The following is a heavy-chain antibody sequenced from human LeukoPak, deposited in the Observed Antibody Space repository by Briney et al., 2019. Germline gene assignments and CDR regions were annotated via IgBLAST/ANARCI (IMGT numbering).Heavy chain of an antibody. Sequence: PGGSLRLSCAASGFSFSSYEMNWVRQAPGKGLEWVAVISYDGSNQYYADSVKGRFTISRDNFKNTLYLQMNSLRAEDTAVYYCANGYCTNGVCYPYYYYYMDVWGKGTTITVSS. CDR2: ISYDGSNQ. CDR1: GFSFSSYE. J-gene: IGHJ6*03. CDR3: ANGYCTNGVCYPYYYYYMDV. V-gene: IGHV3-30*18. D-gene: IGHD2-8*01.